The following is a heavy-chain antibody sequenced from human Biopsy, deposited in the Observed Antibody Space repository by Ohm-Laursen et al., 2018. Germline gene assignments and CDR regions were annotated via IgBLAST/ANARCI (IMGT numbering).Heavy chain of an antibody. J-gene: IGHJ6*02. CDR1: GFTFNNYG. V-gene: IGHV3-30*02. D-gene: IGHD5-18*01. CDR3: AKDRYNYTPIGGFSMDV. CDR2: IFYDGSNT. Sequence: SLRLSCAASGFTFNNYGMQWVRQAPGKGLECVAFIFYDGSNTYYADSVKGRFTISRDNSRDTLYLQMSSLRAEDTAVYYCAKDRYNYTPIGGFSMDVWGQGTTVTVSS.